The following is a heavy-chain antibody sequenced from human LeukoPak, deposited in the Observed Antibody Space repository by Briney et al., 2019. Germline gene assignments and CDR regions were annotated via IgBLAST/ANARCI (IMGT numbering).Heavy chain of an antibody. CDR3: TTLGSGDY. CDR2: IRSKADGGTT. J-gene: IGHJ4*02. V-gene: IGHV3-15*01. Sequence: GGSLRLSCAASGFTFDNAWMSWVRQAPGKGLEWLGRIRSKADGGTTDYATPVKGRFTFSRDDSKSTLYLQMNSLKTEDTAVYYCTTLGSGDYWGQGTLVTVSS. D-gene: IGHD3-10*01. CDR1: GFTFDNAW.